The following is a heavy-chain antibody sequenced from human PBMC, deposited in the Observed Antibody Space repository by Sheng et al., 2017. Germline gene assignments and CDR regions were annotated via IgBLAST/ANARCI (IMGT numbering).Heavy chain of an antibody. J-gene: IGHJ4*02. CDR1: GFTFSSYW. CDR3: ARRPAHWGWYDY. CDR2: IKEDGSES. D-gene: IGHD7-27*01. Sequence: EVQLVESGGGLVQPGGSLRLSCVVSGFTFSSYWMSWVRQAPGKGLEWVANIKEDGSESYYVDSVKGRFTISRDNAKNSVYLQMSSLRAADTAVYYCARRPAHWGWYDYWGQGTLVTVSS. V-gene: IGHV3-7*01.